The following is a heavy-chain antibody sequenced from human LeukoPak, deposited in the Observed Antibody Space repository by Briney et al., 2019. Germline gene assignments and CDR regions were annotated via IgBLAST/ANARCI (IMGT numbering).Heavy chain of an antibody. J-gene: IGHJ5*02. V-gene: IGHV1-2*02. CDR3: ARESFSGSGGLNWFAP. D-gene: IGHD3-10*01. CDR2: LNPDTGST. Sequence: GASVPVSCKASGYTFTGYYIHWVRQAPGQGLEWMGGLNPDTGSTNYAQKFQARVIMTRDTSIKTAYMELRRLRYDDTAMYFCARESFSGSGGLNWFAPWGQGTLVTVSS. CDR1: GYTFTGYY.